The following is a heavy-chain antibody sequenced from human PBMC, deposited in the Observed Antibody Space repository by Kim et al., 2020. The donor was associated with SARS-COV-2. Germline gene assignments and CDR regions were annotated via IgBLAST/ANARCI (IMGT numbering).Heavy chain of an antibody. CDR3: AKEATREWELLAIGWFDP. D-gene: IGHD3-10*01. Sequence: KGRFTISRENSKNALYLQMHSLRTEDTALYYCAKEATREWELLAIGWFDPWGQGTLVTVSS. V-gene: IGHV3-43*01. J-gene: IGHJ5*02.